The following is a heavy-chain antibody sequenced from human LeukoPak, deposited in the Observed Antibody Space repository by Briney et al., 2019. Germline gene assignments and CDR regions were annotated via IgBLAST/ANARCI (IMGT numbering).Heavy chain of an antibody. V-gene: IGHV3-48*01. CDR3: ARGRPIDY. CDR2: ISDSGGTI. CDR1: GFTFSSYS. Sequence: GGSLRLSCAASGFTFSSYSMNWVRQAPGKGLEWVSYISDSGGTIYYADSVRGRFTISRDNAKNSLYLQMSSLRAEDTAVYYCARGRPIDYWGQGTLVTVSS. J-gene: IGHJ4*02.